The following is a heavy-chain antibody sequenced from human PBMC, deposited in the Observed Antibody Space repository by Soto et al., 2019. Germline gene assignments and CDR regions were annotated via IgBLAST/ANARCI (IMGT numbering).Heavy chain of an antibody. CDR3: ARDGVAGSLFDY. CDR1: GYTFTSYY. V-gene: IGHV1-46*01. CDR2: INPSGGST. Sequence: ASVKVSCKASGYTFTSYYMHCVRQAPGQGLEWMGIINPSGGSTSYAQKCQGRVTMTSNTSTSTVYMELSSLRSEDTAVYYCARDGVAGSLFDYWSQGTLVTVSS. J-gene: IGHJ4*02. D-gene: IGHD6-19*01.